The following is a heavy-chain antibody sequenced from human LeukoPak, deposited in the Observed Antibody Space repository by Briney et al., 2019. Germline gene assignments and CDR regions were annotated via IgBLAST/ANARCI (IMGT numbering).Heavy chain of an antibody. J-gene: IGHJ6*03. CDR1: GYSISSGYY. Sequence: SETLSLTCTVSGYSISSGYYWGWIRQPPGKGLEWIGEINHSGSTNYNPSLKSRVTISVDTSKNQFSLKLSSVTAADTAVYYCARGVLLWFGEFVTYYYYMDVWGKGTTVTISS. V-gene: IGHV4-38-2*02. D-gene: IGHD3-10*01. CDR2: INHSGST. CDR3: ARGVLLWFGEFVTYYYYMDV.